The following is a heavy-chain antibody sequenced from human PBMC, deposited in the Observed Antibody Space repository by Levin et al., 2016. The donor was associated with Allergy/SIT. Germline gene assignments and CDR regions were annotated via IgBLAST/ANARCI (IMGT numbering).Heavy chain of an antibody. CDR3: AIGYCSTTSCYAVDAFDV. CDR1: RGSISTTSYY. J-gene: IGHJ3*01. Sequence: SETLSLTCTVSRGSISTTSYYWGWIRQPPGKGLEWIGTIYYSGSTYYNPSLKSRVTMSIDTSKDQFSLNLSSVTAADTAVYYCAIGYCSTTSCYAVDAFDVWGQGTMVTVS. D-gene: IGHD2-2*01. V-gene: IGHV4-39*01. CDR2: IYYSGST.